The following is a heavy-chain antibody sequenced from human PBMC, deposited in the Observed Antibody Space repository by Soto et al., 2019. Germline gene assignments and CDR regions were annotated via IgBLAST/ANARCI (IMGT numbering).Heavy chain of an antibody. CDR1: GGTFSSYA. CDR3: ALQGVRYFDY. Sequence: ASVKVSCRASGGTFSSYAISWVRQAPGQRLEWMGWINAGNGNANFSQKFQGRVTITRDKSASTAYMELSSLRSEDTAVYYCALQGVRYFDYWGQGTLVTVSS. V-gene: IGHV1-3*01. CDR2: INAGNGNA. D-gene: IGHD1-1*01. J-gene: IGHJ4*02.